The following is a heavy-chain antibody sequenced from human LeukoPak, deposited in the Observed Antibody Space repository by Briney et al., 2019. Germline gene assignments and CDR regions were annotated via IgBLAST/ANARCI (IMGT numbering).Heavy chain of an antibody. CDR2: IYTSGST. CDR3: ARGRYCSSITCSSRTYYYMDV. D-gene: IGHD2-2*01. V-gene: IGHV4-4*07. Sequence: PSETLSLTCTVSGGSISSYYWSWIRQPAGKGLEWIGRIYTSGSTNYNPSLKSRVTMSVDTSKNQFSLKLSSVTAADTAVYCCARGRYCSSITCSSRTYYYMDVWGKGTTVTVSS. CDR1: GGSISSYY. J-gene: IGHJ6*03.